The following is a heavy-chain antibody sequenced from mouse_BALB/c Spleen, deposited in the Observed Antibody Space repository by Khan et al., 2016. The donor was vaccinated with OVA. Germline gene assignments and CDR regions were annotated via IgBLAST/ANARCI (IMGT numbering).Heavy chain of an antibody. J-gene: IGHJ2*01. D-gene: IGHD1-1*01. Sequence: EVQLQESGPELVKPGASVTLSCKASGYSFTGYFMNWVMQSHGKSLEWIGRINPHIGETFYNQKFRDKASLTVDESSSTAHMELRSLASEDSAVYYCARTYGSDFDYWGQGTTLTVSS. CDR2: INPHIGET. V-gene: IGHV1-20*02. CDR3: ARTYGSDFDY. CDR1: GYSFTGYF.